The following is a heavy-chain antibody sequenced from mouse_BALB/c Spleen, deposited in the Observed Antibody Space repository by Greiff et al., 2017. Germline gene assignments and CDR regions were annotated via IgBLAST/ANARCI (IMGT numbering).Heavy chain of an antibody. CDR3: AREDYYGSSYYYFDY. V-gene: IGHV7-3*02. J-gene: IGHJ2*01. CDR2: IRNKANGYTT. Sequence: EVKLMESGGGLVQPGGSLRLSCATSGFTFTDYYMSWVRQPPGKALEWLGFIRNKANGYTTEYSASVKGRFTISRDNSQSILYLQMNTLRAEDSATYYCAREDYYGSSYYYFDYWGQGTTLTVSS. CDR1: GFTFTDYY. D-gene: IGHD1-1*01.